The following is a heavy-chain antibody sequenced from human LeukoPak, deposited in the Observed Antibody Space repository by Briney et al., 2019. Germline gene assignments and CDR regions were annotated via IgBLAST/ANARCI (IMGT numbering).Heavy chain of an antibody. V-gene: IGHV1-69*01. J-gene: IGHJ5*02. CDR2: IIPIFGTA. CDR1: GGTFSSYA. CDR3: AQSVAGTENWFDP. D-gene: IGHD6-19*01. Sequence: GSSVKVSCKASGGTFSSYAISWVRQAPGQGLEWMGGIIPIFGTANYAQKFQGRVTITADESTSTAYMELSSLRSEDTAVYYCAQSVAGTENWFDPWGQGTLVTVSS.